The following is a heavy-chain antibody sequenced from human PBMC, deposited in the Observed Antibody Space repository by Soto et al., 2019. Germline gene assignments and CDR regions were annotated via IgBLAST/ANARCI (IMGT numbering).Heavy chain of an antibody. Sequence: LVQSSAEVKKPGSSVKVSCKASGGTFTSTAFSWVRQAXGQGXXXMGGIIPVLGTPNYAQKFQARLTVTADASTTTVHMELSSLRSDDTAVYYCASSAGLDHLLNYYGLNVWGQGTTVTVSS. CDR3: ASSAGLDHLLNYYGLNV. V-gene: IGHV1-69*01. CDR1: GGTFTSTA. D-gene: IGHD6-13*01. CDR2: IIPVLGTP. J-gene: IGHJ6*02.